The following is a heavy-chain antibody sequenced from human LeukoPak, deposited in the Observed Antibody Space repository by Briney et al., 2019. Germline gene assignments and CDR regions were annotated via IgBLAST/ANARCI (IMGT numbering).Heavy chain of an antibody. Sequence: GRSLRLSCTASGFTFGDYAMSWVRQAPGKGLEWVANIKQDGNEKYYMDSVKGRFTISRDNAKNSLYLQMNSLRAEDTAVYYCARAPDLDSSGYYYRFFQHWGQGTLVTVSS. CDR3: ARAPDLDSSGYYYRFFQH. CDR1: GFTFGDYA. V-gene: IGHV3-7*05. J-gene: IGHJ1*01. D-gene: IGHD3-22*01. CDR2: IKQDGNEK.